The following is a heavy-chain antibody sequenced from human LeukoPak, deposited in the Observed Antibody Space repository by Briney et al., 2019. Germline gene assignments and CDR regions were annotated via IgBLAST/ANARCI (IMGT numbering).Heavy chain of an antibody. Sequence: ASVKVSCKASGYTFTTYYMHWVRQAPGQGLEWMGIINPSGDNTWYAQKFQGRVTMTRDMATSTDYMEVSSLRSEDTAVYYCARDNSVGDSAWWFDPWGQGTLVIVSS. CDR2: INPSGDNT. CDR3: ARDNSVGDSAWWFDP. D-gene: IGHD5-12*01. CDR1: GYTFTTYY. V-gene: IGHV1-46*01. J-gene: IGHJ5*02.